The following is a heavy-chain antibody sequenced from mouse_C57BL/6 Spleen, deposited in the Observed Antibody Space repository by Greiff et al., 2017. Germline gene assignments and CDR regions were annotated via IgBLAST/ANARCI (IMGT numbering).Heavy chain of an antibody. Sequence: QVQLKQSGAELVRPGASVTLSCKASGYTFTDYEMHWVKQTPVHGLEWIGAIDPETGGTAYNQKFKGKAILTGDKASSTAYVELRSLTSEDSAGYCCTRPYDYDVAYWGQGTLVTVSA. CDR2: IDPETGGT. CDR1: GYTFTDYE. V-gene: IGHV1-15*01. J-gene: IGHJ3*01. D-gene: IGHD2-4*01. CDR3: TRPYDYDVAY.